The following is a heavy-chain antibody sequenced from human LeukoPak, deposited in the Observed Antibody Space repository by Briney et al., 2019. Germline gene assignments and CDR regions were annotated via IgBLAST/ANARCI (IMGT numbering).Heavy chain of an antibody. D-gene: IGHD5-18*01. Sequence: GASVKVSCKASGYTFISYGINWVRQAPGQGLEWMGWINPNSGGTNYAQKFQGRVTMTRDTSISTAYMELSRLRSDDTAVYYCARVAYSYGADYWGQGTLVTVSS. V-gene: IGHV1-2*02. CDR1: GYTFISYG. J-gene: IGHJ4*02. CDR3: ARVAYSYGADY. CDR2: INPNSGGT.